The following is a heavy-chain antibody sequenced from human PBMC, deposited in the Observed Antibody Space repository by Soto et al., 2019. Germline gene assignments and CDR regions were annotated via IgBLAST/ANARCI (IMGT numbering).Heavy chain of an antibody. V-gene: IGHV3-30*18. Sequence: QVQLVESGGGVVQPGRSLRLSCAASGFTFSSYGMHWVRQAPGKGLEWVAVISYDGSNKYYADSVKGRFTISRDKSKNTLYLQMNSLRAEDTAVYYCAKELSGSSHWGQGTLVTVSS. J-gene: IGHJ4*02. CDR2: ISYDGSNK. CDR3: AKELSGSSH. D-gene: IGHD1-26*01. CDR1: GFTFSSYG.